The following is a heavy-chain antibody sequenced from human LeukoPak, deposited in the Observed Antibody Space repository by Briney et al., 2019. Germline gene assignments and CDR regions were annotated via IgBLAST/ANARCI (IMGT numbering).Heavy chain of an antibody. CDR2: ISSTSSYI. D-gene: IGHD2-21*02. CDR1: GFTFSSHF. Sequence: PGGSVRLSCAASGFTFSSHFMNWVRQAPGEGLEWVSSISSTSSYIYYADSVKGRFTISRDNAKNSLYLQMNSMRAEDTAAYYCARGLCGGDCYSDWGQGSLVTVCS. CDR3: ARGLCGGDCYSD. V-gene: IGHV3-21*01. J-gene: IGHJ4*02.